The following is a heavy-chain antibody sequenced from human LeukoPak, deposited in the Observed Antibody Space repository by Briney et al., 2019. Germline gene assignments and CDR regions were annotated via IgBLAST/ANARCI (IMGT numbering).Heavy chain of an antibody. J-gene: IGHJ4*02. Sequence: GGSLRLSCAASGFTFSSYWMNWARQAPGKGLEWVASINHNGNVNYYVDSVKDRFTISRDNAKNSLYLQMNSLRDEDTAVYYCARDRDSGDYTAAPGDYWGQGTLVTVSS. CDR2: INHNGNVN. D-gene: IGHD4-17*01. CDR3: ARDRDSGDYTAAPGDY. V-gene: IGHV3-7*01. CDR1: GFTFSSYW.